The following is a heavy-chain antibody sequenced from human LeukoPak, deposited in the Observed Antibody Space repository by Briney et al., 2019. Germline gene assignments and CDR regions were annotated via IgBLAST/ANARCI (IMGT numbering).Heavy chain of an antibody. CDR2: IYPDDSDI. CDR3: ARRAFGTRWLRLGEYYFDY. D-gene: IGHD5-12*01. Sequence: GESLKISCHGSGYNFANSWIGWVRQMPGKGLEWVGLIYPDDSDIRYSPSFQGHVTISADKSTSTAYLQWVSLKASDTAMYYCARRAFGTRWLRLGEYYFDYWGQGTLVTVSS. V-gene: IGHV5-51*01. J-gene: IGHJ4*02. CDR1: GYNFANSW.